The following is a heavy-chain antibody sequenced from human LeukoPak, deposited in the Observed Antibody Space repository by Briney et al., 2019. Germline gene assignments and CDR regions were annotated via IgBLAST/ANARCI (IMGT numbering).Heavy chain of an antibody. J-gene: IGHJ3*02. CDR3: ARGRLPGWGSSWYGAGSAFDI. D-gene: IGHD6-13*01. CDR1: GYTFTSYD. CDR2: MNPNSGNT. V-gene: IGHV1-8*01. Sequence: ASVKVSCKASGYTFTSYDINWVRQATGQGLEWMGWMNPNSGNTGYAQKFQGRVTMTRNTSISTAYMELSSLRSEDTAVYYCARGRLPGWGSSWYGAGSAFDIWGQGTMVTVSS.